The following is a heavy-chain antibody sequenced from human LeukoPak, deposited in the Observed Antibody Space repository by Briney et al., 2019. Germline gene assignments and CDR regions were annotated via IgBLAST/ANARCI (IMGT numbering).Heavy chain of an antibody. CDR1: GFTFKSYA. CDR2: ISGSGYYK. D-gene: IGHD5-24*01. CDR3: ARSRDGYKRFDS. V-gene: IGHV3-23*01. Sequence: SGGSLRLSCAASGFTFKSYAMSWVRQAPGKGLEWVSSISGSGYYKYHGDSVKGRFTISRDNSKNTLYLQMNSLRAEDTAVYFCARSRDGYKRFDSWGQGTLVTVPS. J-gene: IGHJ4*02.